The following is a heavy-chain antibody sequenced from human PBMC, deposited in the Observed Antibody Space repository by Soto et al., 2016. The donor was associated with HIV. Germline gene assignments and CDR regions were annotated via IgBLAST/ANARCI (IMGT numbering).Heavy chain of an antibody. CDR3: ARDPGHLVPFWYFDL. CDR1: GYTFISYG. D-gene: IGHD6-13*01. CDR2: ISDYNGNT. V-gene: IGHV1-18*01. Sequence: QVQLVQSGPEVKKSGASVTVSCKASGYTFISYGITWVRQAPGQGLEWMGWISDYNGNTHYTQKLRGRVTMTTDSSTSTAYMELKSLRSDDTAIYYCARDPGHLVPFWYFDLWGRGSLLTVSS. J-gene: IGHJ2*01.